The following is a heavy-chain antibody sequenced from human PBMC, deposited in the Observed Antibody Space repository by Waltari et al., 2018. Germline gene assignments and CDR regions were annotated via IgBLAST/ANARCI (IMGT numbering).Heavy chain of an antibody. CDR2: IYYSVST. J-gene: IGHJ4*02. D-gene: IGHD5-18*01. Sequence: QLQLQESGPGLVKPSETLSLTCTVSGGSISSSSYYWGWIRQPTGKGLEWIGSIYYSVSTYYKPSLKRRVTISVDASKNQVSLKLISVTAADTAVYYCARGYSNGLFDYWGQGTLVTVSS. CDR1: GGSISSSSYY. CDR3: ARGYSNGLFDY. V-gene: IGHV4-39*01.